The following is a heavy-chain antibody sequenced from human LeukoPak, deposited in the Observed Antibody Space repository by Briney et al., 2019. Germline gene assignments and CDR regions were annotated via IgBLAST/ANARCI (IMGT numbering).Heavy chain of an antibody. Sequence: PGGSLRLSCAASGFTFSSYGMSWVRQAPGKGLEWVSAISGSGGSTYYADSVKGRFTISRDNSKNTLYLQMNSLRAEDTAVYYCAKDFARAVKWNPGIAVAGGGKFDYWGQGTLVTVSS. J-gene: IGHJ4*02. D-gene: IGHD6-19*01. CDR2: ISGSGGST. CDR1: GFTFSSYG. CDR3: AKDFARAVKWNPGIAVAGGGKFDY. V-gene: IGHV3-23*01.